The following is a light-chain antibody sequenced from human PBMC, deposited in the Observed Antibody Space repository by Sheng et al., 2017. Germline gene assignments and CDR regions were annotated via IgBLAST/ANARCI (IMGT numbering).Light chain of an antibody. CDR2: EDK. Sequence: SYELIQPPSVSVSPGQTAYITCSGDKLGDKYASWYQQKPGQSPVLVIYEDKRRPSGIPERFSGSNSGNTATLTISGTQAMDEADYYCQAWDSSTDHYVFGTGTKVTVL. J-gene: IGLJ1*01. CDR3: QAWDSSTDHYV. CDR1: KLGDKY. V-gene: IGLV3-1*01.